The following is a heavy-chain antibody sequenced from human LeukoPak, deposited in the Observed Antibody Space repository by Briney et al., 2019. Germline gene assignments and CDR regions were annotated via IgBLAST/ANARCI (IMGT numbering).Heavy chain of an antibody. CDR2: RNPNSGNT. CDR1: GYTFTSYD. Sequence: ASVKVSCKASGYTFTSYDINWVRQATGQGLEWMGWRNPNSGNTGYAQKFQGRVTMTRNTSISTAYMELSSPRSEDTAVYYCAIRYSSSWYVFSNKFDYWGQGTLVTVSS. V-gene: IGHV1-8*01. J-gene: IGHJ4*02. CDR3: AIRYSSSWYVFSNKFDY. D-gene: IGHD6-13*01.